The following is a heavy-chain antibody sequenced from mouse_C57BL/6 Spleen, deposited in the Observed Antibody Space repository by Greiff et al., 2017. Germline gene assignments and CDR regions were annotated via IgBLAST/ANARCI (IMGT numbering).Heavy chain of an antibody. CDR2: ISYDGSN. Sequence: EVKLVESGPGLVKPSQSLSLTCSVTGYSITSGYYWNWIRQFPGNKLEWMGYISYDGSNNYNPSLKNRISITRDTSKNQFFLKLNSVTTEDTATYYCARGPYGSSSYYFDYWGQGTTLTVSS. CDR3: ARGPYGSSSYYFDY. J-gene: IGHJ2*01. D-gene: IGHD1-1*01. CDR1: GYSITSGYY. V-gene: IGHV3-6*01.